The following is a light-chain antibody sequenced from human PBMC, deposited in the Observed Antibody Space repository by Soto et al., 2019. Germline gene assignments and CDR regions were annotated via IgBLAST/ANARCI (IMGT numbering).Light chain of an antibody. CDR3: QKYNSAPKT. J-gene: IGKJ2*01. V-gene: IGKV1-27*01. CDR1: HDISNY. Sequence: DIQMTQSPSSLSASVGDRVTITCRASHDISNYLAWYQQKPGEVPKLLIYAASTLQKGVQSRFSGSGSGTLFTLSINNLQPDDVATYYCQKYNSAPKTFGRGTRLEIK. CDR2: AAS.